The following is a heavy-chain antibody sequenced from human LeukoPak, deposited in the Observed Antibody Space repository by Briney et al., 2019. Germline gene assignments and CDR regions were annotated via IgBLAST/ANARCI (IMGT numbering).Heavy chain of an antibody. Sequence: SETLSLTCTVSGGSISSYYWSWIRQPPGKGLEWIGYIYYSGSTSYNPSLKSRVTISIDTSKSQFSLKLSSVTAADTAVYYCARADNWNYTAPLDYWGQGTLVTVSS. V-gene: IGHV4-59*01. CDR1: GGSISSYY. J-gene: IGHJ4*02. CDR2: IYYSGST. CDR3: ARADNWNYTAPLDY. D-gene: IGHD1-7*01.